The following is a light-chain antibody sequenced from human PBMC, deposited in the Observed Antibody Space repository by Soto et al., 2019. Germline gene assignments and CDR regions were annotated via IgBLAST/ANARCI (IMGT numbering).Light chain of an antibody. CDR2: GAS. CDR3: QHYGSLLMHT. Sequence: EIVLTQSPGTLSLSPVERATLSCRASQSVSSSYLAWYPHKSGQAPRLLIYGASSRATGIPDRFSGSGSGTDFTVTISRLEPEDCAVYYCQHYGSLLMHTFGQGTKLEIK. CDR1: QSVSSSY. J-gene: IGKJ2*01. V-gene: IGKV3-20*01.